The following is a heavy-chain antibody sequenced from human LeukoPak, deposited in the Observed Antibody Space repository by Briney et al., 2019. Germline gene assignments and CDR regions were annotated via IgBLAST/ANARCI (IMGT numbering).Heavy chain of an antibody. CDR3: ARQGVEDGYKTDFDY. CDR1: GCSISSSSYY. Sequence: SETLSLTCTVSGCSISSSSYYWGWIRPPPGKGLEWIGSIYYSGSTYYNPSLKSRVTISVDTSKNQFSLKLSSVTAADTAVYYCARQGVEDGYKTDFDYWGQGTLVTVSS. CDR2: IYYSGST. D-gene: IGHD5-24*01. V-gene: IGHV4-39*01. J-gene: IGHJ4*02.